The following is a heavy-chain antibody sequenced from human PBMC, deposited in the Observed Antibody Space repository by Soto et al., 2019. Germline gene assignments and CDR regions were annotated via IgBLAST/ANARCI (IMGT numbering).Heavy chain of an antibody. CDR2: FDPEDGET. Sequence: GASVKVSCKVSGYTLTELSMHWVRQAPGKGLEWMGGFDPEDGETIYAQKFQGRVTMTEDTSTDTAYMELSSLRSDDTAVYFCATAMVAVAGPYYYYYGMDVWGQGTTVTVSS. D-gene: IGHD6-19*01. CDR1: GYTLTELS. J-gene: IGHJ6*02. CDR3: ATAMVAVAGPYYYYYGMDV. V-gene: IGHV1-24*01.